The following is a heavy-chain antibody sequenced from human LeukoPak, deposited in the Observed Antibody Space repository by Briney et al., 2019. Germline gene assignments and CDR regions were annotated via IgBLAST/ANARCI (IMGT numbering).Heavy chain of an antibody. V-gene: IGHV3-21*06. Sequence: GGAPRLSCAASGFTLSHHTMNWGRPGPGEGLEWVSSVSSRSTNIYYADSVKGRFTISRDNAGSSLYLQMNSLRADDTAVYYCARGGVGGRGVYFDFWGQGTLTTVSS. CDR2: VSSRSTNI. CDR3: ARGGVGGRGVYFDF. J-gene: IGHJ4*02. D-gene: IGHD2-15*01. CDR1: GFTLSHHT.